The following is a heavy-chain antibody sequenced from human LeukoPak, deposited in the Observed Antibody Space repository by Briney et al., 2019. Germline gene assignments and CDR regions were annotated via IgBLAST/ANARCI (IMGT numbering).Heavy chain of an antibody. V-gene: IGHV2-5*02. Sequence: SGPTLVNPTQTLTLTGTFSGFSLSTSGVGVGWIRQPPGKALEWLAPIYCDDGERYSPSLKSSLTITKDTSKNQVVLTMTNMAPVDTATYYCAHHYGSGSYGDVTIDYWGQGTLVTVSS. J-gene: IGHJ4*02. CDR2: IYCDDGE. CDR3: AHHYGSGSYGDVTIDY. D-gene: IGHD3-10*01. CDR1: GFSLSTSGVG.